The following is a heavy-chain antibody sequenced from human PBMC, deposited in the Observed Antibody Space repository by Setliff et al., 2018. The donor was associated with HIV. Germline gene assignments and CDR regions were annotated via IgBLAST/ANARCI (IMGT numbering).Heavy chain of an antibody. CDR2: IYNSGRA. J-gene: IGHJ4*01. Sequence: SEPLSLTCLVFGYSINDGYHWGWIRQSPRKGLEWIGSIYNSGRASYNPSRRSRASLSIDTSKNRFSLRLNPVTAADTAVYYCVRDRALRFSQSPSLHYFDVWGQGILVTVSS. CDR3: VRDRALRFSQSPSLHYFDV. V-gene: IGHV4-38-2*02. CDR1: GYSINDGYH.